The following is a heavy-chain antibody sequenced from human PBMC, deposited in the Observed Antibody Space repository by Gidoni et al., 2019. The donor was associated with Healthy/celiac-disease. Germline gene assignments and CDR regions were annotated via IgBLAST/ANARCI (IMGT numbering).Heavy chain of an antibody. CDR2: ISGSGGST. J-gene: IGHJ4*02. V-gene: IGHV3-23*01. Sequence: EVQLLESGGGLVQPGGSLRLSGAASGCTFSRYAMSWVRQAPGRGLVWCSAISGSGGSTYYADSVKRRFTISRANSKNTLYLQMTSLRAEDTAVYYCAKDLSSGWLDYWGQGTLVTVSS. CDR1: GCTFSRYA. CDR3: AKDLSSGWLDY. D-gene: IGHD6-19*01.